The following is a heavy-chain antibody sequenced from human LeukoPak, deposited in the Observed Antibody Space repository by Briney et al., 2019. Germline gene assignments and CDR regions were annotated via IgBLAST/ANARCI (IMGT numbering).Heavy chain of an antibody. CDR2: ISNDGNNK. V-gene: IGHV3-30-3*01. J-gene: IGHJ4*02. CDR1: GFTFSSYA. CDR3: ARDGYYSSGTYFDS. D-gene: IGHD3-10*01. Sequence: PGRSLRLSCAASGFTFSSYAMHWVRQAPGKGLEWVAVISNDGNNKYYADSVKGRFSISGDNSKNTLYLQMNSLRTEDTAVHYCARDGYYSSGTYFDSWGQGTLVTVSS.